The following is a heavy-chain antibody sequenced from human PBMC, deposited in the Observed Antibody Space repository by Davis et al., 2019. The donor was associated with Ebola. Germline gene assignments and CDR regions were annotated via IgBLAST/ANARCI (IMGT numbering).Heavy chain of an antibody. CDR3: TRGGKNSGSYMYNYYDMDF. J-gene: IGHJ6*02. Sequence: GGSLRLSCAASGFTLSDHYMDWVRQAPGKGLEWVGRSKNKANSYNTEYAVSVKGRFSISRDESRDSLYLQMDSLKTEDTAVYFCTRGGKNSGSYMYNYYDMDFWGQGTTVTVSS. V-gene: IGHV3-72*01. CDR1: GFTLSDHY. D-gene: IGHD1-26*01. CDR2: SKNKANSYNT.